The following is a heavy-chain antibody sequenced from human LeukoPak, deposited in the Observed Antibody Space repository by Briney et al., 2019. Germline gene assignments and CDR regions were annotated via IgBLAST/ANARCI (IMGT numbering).Heavy chain of an antibody. CDR1: GYSLTDYY. V-gene: IGHV1-2*02. D-gene: IGHD2-2*01. CDR3: ARANRDSRYAPAFDY. J-gene: IGHJ4*02. CDR2: FNPNIGDT. Sequence: ASVKVSCKASGYSLTDYYVHWVRQAPGQGLEWMGWFNPNIGDTNYSQKFQGRVTFTMDTSISTAYMDLYRLTSDDTAIYYCARANRDSRYAPAFDYSGQGTLITVSS.